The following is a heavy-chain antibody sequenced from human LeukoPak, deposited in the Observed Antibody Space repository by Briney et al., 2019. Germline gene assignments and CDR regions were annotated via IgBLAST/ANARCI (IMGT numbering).Heavy chain of an antibody. CDR1: GFTFSSYA. CDR2: ISYDGSNK. D-gene: IGHD3-16*01. Sequence: PGGSLRLSCAASGFTFSSYAMHWVRQAPGKGLEWVAVISYDGSNKYYADSVKGRFTISRDNSKNTLYLQMNSLRAEDTAVYYCVRGNPFGEYWGQGTLVTVSS. V-gene: IGHV3-30-3*01. CDR3: VRGNPFGEY. J-gene: IGHJ4*02.